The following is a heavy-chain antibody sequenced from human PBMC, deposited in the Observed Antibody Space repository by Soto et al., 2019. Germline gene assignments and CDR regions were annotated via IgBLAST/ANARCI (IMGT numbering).Heavy chain of an antibody. V-gene: IGHV1-3*01. CDR2: INAGNGNT. CDR3: ARADIVVVTATLMAVFDY. Sequence: EWMGWINAGNGNTKYSQKFQGRVTITRDTSASTAYMELSSLRSEDTAVYHCARADIVVVTATLMAVFDYWGQGTLVTVSS. J-gene: IGHJ4*02. D-gene: IGHD2-21*02.